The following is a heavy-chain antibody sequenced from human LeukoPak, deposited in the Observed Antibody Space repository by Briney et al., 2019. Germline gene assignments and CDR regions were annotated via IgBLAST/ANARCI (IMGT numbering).Heavy chain of an antibody. J-gene: IGHJ4*02. D-gene: IGHD6-13*01. CDR2: IKSKTDGGTT. Sequence: PGGSLRLSCAASGFTFSNAWMSWVRQAPGKGLEWVGRIKSKTDGGTTDYAAPVKGRFTISRDDSKNTLYLQMNSLKTEDTAVYYCTTDQLYSSSRDIYFDYWGQGTLVTVSS. CDR1: GFTFSNAW. CDR3: TTDQLYSSSRDIYFDY. V-gene: IGHV3-15*01.